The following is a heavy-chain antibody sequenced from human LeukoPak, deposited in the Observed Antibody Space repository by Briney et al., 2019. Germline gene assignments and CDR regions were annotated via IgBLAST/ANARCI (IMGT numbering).Heavy chain of an antibody. J-gene: IGHJ6*03. Sequence: SETLSLTCLIFGGSINSRDWWSWVRRPPGKGLEWIGEIFHNGDTAYNPSLKNRVSISIDKSNNQFSLMLTSVTAADTTVYYCARDELDGSSLYYYYYYMDVWGKGTTVTVSS. V-gene: IGHV4/OR15-8*02. CDR2: IFHNGDT. CDR1: GGSINSRDW. D-gene: IGHD6-6*01. CDR3: ARDELDGSSLYYYYYYMDV.